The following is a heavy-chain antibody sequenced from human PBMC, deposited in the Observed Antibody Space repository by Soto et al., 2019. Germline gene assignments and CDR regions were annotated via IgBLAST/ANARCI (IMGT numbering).Heavy chain of an antibody. V-gene: IGHV3-23*01. CDR2: ISESGDST. J-gene: IGHJ3*02. CDR1: GFIFGNYM. CDR3: APHVYCSGGSCHYDAFDI. D-gene: IGHD2-15*01. Sequence: EVQLLESGGGLVQPGESLRLSCAVSGFIFGNYMMTWVRQAPGKGLEWVSTISESGDSTYYADSVKGRFTISRDSSKNPLYLQMDSLGAEDTAVYYCAPHVYCSGGSCHYDAFDIRGQGTMVTVSS.